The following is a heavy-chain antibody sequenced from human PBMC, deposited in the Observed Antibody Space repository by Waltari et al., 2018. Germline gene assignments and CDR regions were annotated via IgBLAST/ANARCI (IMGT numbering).Heavy chain of an antibody. CDR3: ARGYLGYRPGGGGFDY. J-gene: IGHJ4*02. Sequence: EVQLVESGGGLVKPGGSLRLSCAASGFTFSSYSMNWVRQAPGKGRGGGRSIMSSSSYIYYESYGKGRFTIRRDNAKNSLYLQMNSRRAEDTAGYYCARGYLGYRPGGGGFDYWGQGTLVTVSS. V-gene: IGHV3-21*01. D-gene: IGHD5-18*01. CDR1: GFTFSSYS. CDR2: IMSSSSYI.